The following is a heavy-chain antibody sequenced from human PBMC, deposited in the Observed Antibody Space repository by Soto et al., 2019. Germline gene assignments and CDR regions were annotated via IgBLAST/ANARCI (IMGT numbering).Heavy chain of an antibody. Sequence: GESLKISCKGSGYSFTSYWIGWVRQMPGKGLECMGIIYPGDSDTRYSPSFQGQVTISADKSISTAYLQWSSLKASDTAMYYCARRARYYYDSSGYVNDAFDIWGQGTMVTVSS. CDR1: GYSFTSYW. CDR3: ARRARYYYDSSGYVNDAFDI. J-gene: IGHJ3*02. V-gene: IGHV5-51*01. CDR2: IYPGDSDT. D-gene: IGHD3-22*01.